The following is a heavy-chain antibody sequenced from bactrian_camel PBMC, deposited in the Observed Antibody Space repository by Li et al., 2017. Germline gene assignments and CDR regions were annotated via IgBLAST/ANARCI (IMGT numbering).Heavy chain of an antibody. Sequence: HVQLVESGGGSVQAGGSLRLSCAYSVYYYSRRCMAWFRQAPGKEREKVATIDIESSTRYAASVKGRFTVSQDNARKTTFLQMNSLKPEDTAMYYCAADDYSDGYCIERLGRSEYPYWGQGTQVTVS. CDR3: AADDYSDGYCIERLGRSEYPY. J-gene: IGHJ4*01. V-gene: IGHV3S53*01. CDR2: IDIESST. CDR1: VYYYSRRC. D-gene: IGHD2*01.